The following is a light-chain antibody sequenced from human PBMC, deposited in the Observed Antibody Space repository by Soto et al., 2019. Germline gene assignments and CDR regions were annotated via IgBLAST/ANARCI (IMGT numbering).Light chain of an antibody. CDR3: QQSYSTLQLT. CDR2: AAS. J-gene: IGKJ4*01. CDR1: QSISRY. V-gene: IGKV1-39*01. Sequence: DIQMTQSPSSLSASVGDRFTITCRASQSISRYLNWYQQKPGKAPKLLIYAASSLQSGVPSRFSGIRSGTDFTLTISSLQPEDFATYYCQQSYSTLQLTFGGGTKVEIK.